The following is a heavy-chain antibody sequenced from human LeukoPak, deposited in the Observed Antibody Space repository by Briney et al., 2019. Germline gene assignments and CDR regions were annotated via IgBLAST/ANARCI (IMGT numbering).Heavy chain of an antibody. D-gene: IGHD4/OR15-4a*01. CDR3: AADYGDPDTLDY. V-gene: IGHV4-59*01. Sequence: SETLSLTCTVSGGSISTYYWSWIRQPPGKGLEWIGYISYSGNTNYNPSLKSRVSLSVDTSKTQLSLRLSSVTAADTAVYYCAADYGDPDTLDYWGQGTHVTVSS. CDR2: ISYSGNT. J-gene: IGHJ4*02. CDR1: GGSISTYY.